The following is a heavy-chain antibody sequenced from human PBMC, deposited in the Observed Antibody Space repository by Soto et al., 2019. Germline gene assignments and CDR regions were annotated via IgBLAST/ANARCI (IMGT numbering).Heavy chain of an antibody. CDR3: TTDVEPVPGYYGMDV. CDR1: GFTFSNAW. CDR2: IKSKTDGGTT. J-gene: IGHJ6*02. D-gene: IGHD2-2*01. Sequence: EVQLVESGGGLVKPGGSLRLSCAASGFTFSNAWMNWVRQAPGKGLEWVGRIKSKTDGGTTDYAAPVKGRFTISRDDSKNTLYLQMNSLKTEDTAVYYCTTDVEPVPGYYGMDVWGQGTTVTVSS. V-gene: IGHV3-15*07.